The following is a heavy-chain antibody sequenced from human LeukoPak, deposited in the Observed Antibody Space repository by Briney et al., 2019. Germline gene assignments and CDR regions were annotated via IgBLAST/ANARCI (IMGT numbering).Heavy chain of an antibody. J-gene: IGHJ6*03. Sequence: PSETLSLTCSVSGGSIRSGNYYWSWIRQPAGKELEWIGRIYTSGSTNYNPSLKSRVTISVDTSKNQFSLKLSSVTAADTAVYYCARETSQKGAHYMDVWGKGTTVTISS. V-gene: IGHV4-61*02. D-gene: IGHD3-16*01. CDR1: GGSIRSGNYY. CDR3: ARETSQKGAHYMDV. CDR2: IYTSGST.